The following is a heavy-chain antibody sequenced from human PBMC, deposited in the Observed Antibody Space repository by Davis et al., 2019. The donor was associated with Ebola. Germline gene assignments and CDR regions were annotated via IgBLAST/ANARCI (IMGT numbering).Heavy chain of an antibody. CDR2: ISGSGGST. J-gene: IGHJ4*02. CDR1: GFTFSGYA. D-gene: IGHD7-27*01. V-gene: IGHV3-23*01. Sequence: GESLKISCAASGFTFSGYAMSWVRQAPGKGLEWVSAISGSGGSTYYADSVKGRFTISRDNSKNTLYLQMNSLRAEDTAVYYGARGASGDWDYWGQGTLVTVSS. CDR3: ARGASGDWDY.